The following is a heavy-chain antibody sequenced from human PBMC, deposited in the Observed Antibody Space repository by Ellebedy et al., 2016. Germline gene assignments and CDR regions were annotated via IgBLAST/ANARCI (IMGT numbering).Heavy chain of an antibody. V-gene: IGHV1-3*01. Sequence: ASVKVSCKASGYTFTSYAMHWVRQAPGQRLEWMGWINAGNGNTKYSQKFQGRVTITRDTSAGTAYMELSSLRSEDTAVYYCARGADFDWLSWFDPWGQGTLVTVSS. J-gene: IGHJ5*02. CDR1: GYTFTSYA. CDR2: INAGNGNT. D-gene: IGHD3-9*01. CDR3: ARGADFDWLSWFDP.